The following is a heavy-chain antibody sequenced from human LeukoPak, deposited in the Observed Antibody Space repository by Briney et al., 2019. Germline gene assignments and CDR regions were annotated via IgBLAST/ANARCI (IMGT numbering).Heavy chain of an antibody. J-gene: IGHJ4*02. CDR1: GFTFSSYS. D-gene: IGHD3-22*01. CDR3: ARAGDSLFDY. Sequence: GGSLRLSCAASGFTFSSYSMNWVRPAPGKGLEWVSSISSSSSYIYYADSVKGRFTISRDNAKNSLYLQMNSLRAEDTAVYYCARAGDSLFDYWGQRTLVTVSS. V-gene: IGHV3-21*01. CDR2: ISSSSSYI.